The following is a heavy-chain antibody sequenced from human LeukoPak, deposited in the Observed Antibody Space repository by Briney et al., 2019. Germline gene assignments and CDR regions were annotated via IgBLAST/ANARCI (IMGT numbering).Heavy chain of an antibody. CDR1: GYTFTSYD. V-gene: IGHV1-8*01. Sequence: ASVKVSCKASGYTFTSYDINWVRQATGQGLEWMGWMNPNSGNTGYAQKFQGRVTMTRNTSISTAYMELSSLRSEDTAVYYCARASTPLYCSSTSCYTTGGYGMVVWGQGTTVTVSS. D-gene: IGHD2-2*02. J-gene: IGHJ6*02. CDR3: ARASTPLYCSSTSCYTTGGYGMVV. CDR2: MNPNSGNT.